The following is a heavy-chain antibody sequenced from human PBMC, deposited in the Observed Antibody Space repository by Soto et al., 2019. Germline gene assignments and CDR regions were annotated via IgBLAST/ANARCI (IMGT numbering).Heavy chain of an antibody. D-gene: IGHD3-3*01. Sequence: SETLSLTCTVSGVSISSGVYYWSWIRQHPGKGLEWIGYIYYSGSTYYNPSLKSRVTISVDTSKNQFSLKLSSVTAADTAVYYCARGLRFLEWLSSTYMDVWGKGTTVTVSS. CDR2: IYYSGST. J-gene: IGHJ6*03. CDR3: ARGLRFLEWLSSTYMDV. V-gene: IGHV4-31*03. CDR1: GVSISSGVYY.